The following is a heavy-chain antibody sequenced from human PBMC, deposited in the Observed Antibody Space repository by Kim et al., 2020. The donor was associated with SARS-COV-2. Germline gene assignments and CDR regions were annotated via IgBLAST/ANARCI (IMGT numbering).Heavy chain of an antibody. CDR3: ARGVNYAGDY. CDR1: GFTFTSYW. D-gene: IGHD3-16*01. J-gene: IGHJ4*02. V-gene: IGHV5-51*01. Sequence: GESLKISCKTSGFTFTSYWIGWVRQRPRKGLEWVGLIYPTDFDTRYNPAFQGQVTISADRSITTAYLQWSNLEASDTAMYYCARGVNYAGDYWGQGTLVTVSS. CDR2: IYPTDFDT.